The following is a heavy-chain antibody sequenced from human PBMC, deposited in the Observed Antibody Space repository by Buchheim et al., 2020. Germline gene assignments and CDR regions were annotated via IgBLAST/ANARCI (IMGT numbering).Heavy chain of an antibody. CDR3: ARGDLNYDN. CDR1: GFTLSDYH. Sequence: QVQLVESGGGLVKPGGSLRLSCTVSGFTLSDYHMSWIRQAPGKGLEWISFISSSGGGVYYADSVKGRFPISRDNAKDSLYLQMNTLRTEDTAVYYCARGDLNYDNWGQGT. J-gene: IGHJ4*02. D-gene: IGHD1-7*01. V-gene: IGHV3-11*01. CDR2: ISSSGGGV.